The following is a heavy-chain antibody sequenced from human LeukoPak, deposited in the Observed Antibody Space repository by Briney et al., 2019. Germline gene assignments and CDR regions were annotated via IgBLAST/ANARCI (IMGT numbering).Heavy chain of an antibody. Sequence: GGSLRLSCAASGFTFSSYAMHWVRQAPGKGLEWVSGINWNGGSTGYADSVKGRFTISRDNAKNSLYLQMNSLRAEDTALYHCARVATGRYYYYMDVWGKGTTVTVSS. V-gene: IGHV3-20*01. CDR3: ARVATGRYYYYMDV. CDR1: GFTFSSYA. D-gene: IGHD5-12*01. CDR2: INWNGGST. J-gene: IGHJ6*03.